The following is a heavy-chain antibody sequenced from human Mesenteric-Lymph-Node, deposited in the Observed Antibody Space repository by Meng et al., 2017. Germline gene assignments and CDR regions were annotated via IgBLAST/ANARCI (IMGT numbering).Heavy chain of an antibody. V-gene: IGHV4-34*01. D-gene: IGHD2-21*01. CDR2: IHHSGSA. J-gene: IGHJ4*02. CDR3: ASFDHIPRRNYFDY. Sequence: QGQLQQWGAGLLKPSETLSLTFAVYGGSFSGYYWSWIRQPPGKGLEWIGYIHHSGSAYYNPSLKRRVSISVDTSKNQFSLNLNSMTAADTAVYYCASFDHIPRRNYFDYWGQGTLVTVSS. CDR1: GGSFSGYY.